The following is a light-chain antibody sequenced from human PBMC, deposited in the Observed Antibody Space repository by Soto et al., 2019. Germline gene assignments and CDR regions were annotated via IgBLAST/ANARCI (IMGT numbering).Light chain of an antibody. J-gene: IGKJ1*01. CDR2: GAS. CDR3: QQYNTWLWT. CDR1: QNVNAN. Sequence: EVVMTQSPATLSVSPGERATLSCRASQNVNANLAWYQQKPGQAPRLLIHGASTRATGIPARFSGSGFGTEFILTISSLQAQDFAGYYCQQYNTWLWTFGQGTKVEGK. V-gene: IGKV3-15*01.